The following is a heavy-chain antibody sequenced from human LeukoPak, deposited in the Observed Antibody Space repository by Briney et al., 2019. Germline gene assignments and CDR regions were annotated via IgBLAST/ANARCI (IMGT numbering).Heavy chain of an antibody. D-gene: IGHD1-26*01. V-gene: IGHV3-23*01. CDR2: ISGSGGST. Sequence: PGGSLRLSCAASGFTFSSYAMSWVRQAPGKGLEWVSAISGSGGSTYYADSVKGRFTISGDNSNNTLYLQMNSLRAEDTAVYYCARERAEEPYYFDYWGQGTLVTVSS. CDR1: GFTFSSYA. J-gene: IGHJ4*02. CDR3: ARERAEEPYYFDY.